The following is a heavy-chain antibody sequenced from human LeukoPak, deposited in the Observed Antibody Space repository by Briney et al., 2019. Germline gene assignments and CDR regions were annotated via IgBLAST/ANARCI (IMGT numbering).Heavy chain of an antibody. CDR1: GYSISSGYY. D-gene: IGHD3-9*01. Sequence: SETLSLTCTVSGYSISSGYYWGWIRQPPGTGLEWIRSIYHSGSTYYNPSLKSRVTISVDTSKNQFSLKLRSVTAADTAVYYCARVTGYMIEDYFDYWGQGILVTVSS. CDR3: ARVTGYMIEDYFDY. V-gene: IGHV4-38-2*02. J-gene: IGHJ4*02. CDR2: IYHSGST.